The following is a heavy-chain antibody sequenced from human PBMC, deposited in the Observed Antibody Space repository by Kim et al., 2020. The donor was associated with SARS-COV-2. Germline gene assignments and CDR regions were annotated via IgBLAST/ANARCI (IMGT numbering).Heavy chain of an antibody. CDR2: ISYKAHSYTT. CDR3: VGGHYWGY. D-gene: IGHD7-27*01. CDR1: GFSFSDSY. Sequence: GGSLRLSCAASGFSFSDSYMDWFRQTPGKGLEWVGRISYKAHSYTTQYAASGKGRFAISRDDSQNSLYLQMNRLQMEDTAVYYCVGGHYWGYWGQGTLVTVSS. V-gene: IGHV3-72*01. J-gene: IGHJ4*02.